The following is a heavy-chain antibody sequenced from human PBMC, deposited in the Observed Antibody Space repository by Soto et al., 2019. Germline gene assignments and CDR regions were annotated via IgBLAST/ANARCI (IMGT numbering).Heavy chain of an antibody. D-gene: IGHD3-16*02. CDR2: LSAYTGDT. CDR3: ARWSSIVGGAEAPDI. Sequence: QVQLVQSGAEGKKPGATLRVSCKTSGYTFINYGITWVRQAPGQGREWMGWLSAYTGDTSSSEKLQDRFTMTTDTSTNPVYMALRSLRCGATAAYYCARWSSIVGGAEAPDIWGQGTMVIVSS. CDR1: GYTFINYG. J-gene: IGHJ3*02. V-gene: IGHV1-18*01.